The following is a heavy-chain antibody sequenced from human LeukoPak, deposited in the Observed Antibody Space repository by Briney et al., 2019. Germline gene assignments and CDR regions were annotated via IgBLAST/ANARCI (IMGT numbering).Heavy chain of an antibody. CDR2: IWYDGSRR. J-gene: IGHJ4*02. CDR3: TGGSPDY. Sequence: GGSLRLSCAASGFTFSSYGMHWVRQAPGKGLEWLAVIWYDGSRRNYMDSVKDRFTISRDSSKNMLYLDMNSLSVGDTAVYYCTGGSPDYWGQGTLVTVSS. CDR1: GFTFSSYG. V-gene: IGHV3-33*01. D-gene: IGHD2-8*02.